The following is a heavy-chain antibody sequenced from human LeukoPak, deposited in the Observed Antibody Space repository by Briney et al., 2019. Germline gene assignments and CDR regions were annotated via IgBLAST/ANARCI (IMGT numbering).Heavy chain of an antibody. CDR1: GFTFSSYW. D-gene: IGHD3-10*01. CDR2: INSDGSST. J-gene: IGHJ4*02. V-gene: IGHV3-74*01. CDR3: AKDLPDYYGSGSYYNVPAPDY. Sequence: GGSLRLSCAASGFTFSSYWMHWVRQAPGKGLVWVSRINSDGSSTSYADSVKGRLTISRDNSKNTLYLQMNSLRAEDTAVYYCAKDLPDYYGSGSYYNVPAPDYWGQGTLVTVSS.